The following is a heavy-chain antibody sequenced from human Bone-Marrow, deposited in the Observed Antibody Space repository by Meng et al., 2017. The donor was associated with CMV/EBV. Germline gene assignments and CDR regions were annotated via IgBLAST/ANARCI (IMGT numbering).Heavy chain of an antibody. J-gene: IGHJ4*02. CDR2: ISSSDFI. D-gene: IGHD1-1*01. Sequence: GESLKISCTASGFTFNTYTINWVRQAPGKGLEWVSTISSSDFIYYADSAKGRFTISRDNAKNSLYLQMNSLRAEDTAVYYCARWKPRIDYWGQGTLVTVSS. CDR3: ARWKPRIDY. V-gene: IGHV3-21*01. CDR1: GFTFNTYT.